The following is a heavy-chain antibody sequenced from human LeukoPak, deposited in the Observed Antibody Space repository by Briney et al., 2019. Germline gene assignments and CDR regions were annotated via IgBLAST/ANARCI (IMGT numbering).Heavy chain of an antibody. CDR1: GGSFRGYY. Sequence: PSETLSLTCAVYGGSFRGYYWSWIRQPPGKGLEWIGEINDSGSTHYNTSLNSRVTISVDTSKNQFSLKLNSVTAADTAIYYCARHFAGHTRNFDYWGQGTLVTVSS. CDR3: ARHFAGHTRNFDY. D-gene: IGHD3-3*02. CDR2: INDSGST. J-gene: IGHJ4*02. V-gene: IGHV4-34*01.